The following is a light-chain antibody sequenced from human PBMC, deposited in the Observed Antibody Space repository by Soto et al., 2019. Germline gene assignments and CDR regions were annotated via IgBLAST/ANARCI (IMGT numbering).Light chain of an antibody. CDR1: QSISTY. J-gene: IGKJ1*01. V-gene: IGKV1-39*01. CDR2: AAS. CDR3: QQTYSTPPT. Sequence: DIQMTQSPSSLSASVGDRVTITCRASQSISTYLNWYQQKAGLAPKLLIYAASSLQSGVPSRFSGSGSGTDFTLTISSLQPEDFATYYCQQTYSTPPTFXQGTKVDIK.